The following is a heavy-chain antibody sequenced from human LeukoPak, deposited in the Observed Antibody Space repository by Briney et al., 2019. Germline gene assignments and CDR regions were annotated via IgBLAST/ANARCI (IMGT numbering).Heavy chain of an antibody. CDR2: ISGSGGST. V-gene: IGHV3-23*01. J-gene: IGHJ4*02. D-gene: IGHD5-18*01. Sequence: HPGGSLRLSCAASGFTFSNAWMSWVRQAPGKGLEWVSAISGSGGSTYYADSVKGRFTISRDNSKNTLYLQMNSLRAEDTAVYYCAAWDTAMVIFDYWGQGTLVTVSS. CDR3: AAWDTAMVIFDY. CDR1: GFTFSNAW.